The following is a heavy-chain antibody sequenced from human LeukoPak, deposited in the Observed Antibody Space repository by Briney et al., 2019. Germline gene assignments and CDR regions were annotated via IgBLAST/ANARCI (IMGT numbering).Heavy chain of an antibody. CDR1: GHTFTDYY. CDR2: INPDSGDT. D-gene: IGHD5-24*01. V-gene: IGHV1-2*02. CDR3: ARHRSKWLQSSFDY. J-gene: IGHJ4*02. Sequence: ASVTVSCKASGHTFTDYYMHWVRQAPGQGLEWMGWINPDSGDTNYAQKFQGRVTMTRDTSINTAYMEQSRLRSDDTAVYYCARHRSKWLQSSFDYWGQGTLVTVSS.